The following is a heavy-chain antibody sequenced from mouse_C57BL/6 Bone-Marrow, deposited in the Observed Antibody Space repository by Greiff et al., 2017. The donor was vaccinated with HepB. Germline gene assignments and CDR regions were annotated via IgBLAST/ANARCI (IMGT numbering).Heavy chain of an antibody. J-gene: IGHJ3*01. CDR2: IRNKANGYTT. V-gene: IGHV7-3*01. CDR1: GFTFTDYY. CDR3: AGLDSSGHHSFAY. D-gene: IGHD3-2*02. Sequence: EVKLQESGGGLVQPGGSLSLSCAASGFTFTDYYMSWVRQPPGKALEWLGFIRNKANGYTTEYSASVKGRFTISRDNSQSILYLQMNALRAEDSATYYCAGLDSSGHHSFAYWGQGTLVTVSA.